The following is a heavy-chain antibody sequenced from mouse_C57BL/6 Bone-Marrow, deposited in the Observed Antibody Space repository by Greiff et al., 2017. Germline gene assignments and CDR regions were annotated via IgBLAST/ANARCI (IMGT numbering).Heavy chain of an antibody. V-gene: IGHV1-19*01. CDR2: INPYNGGT. J-gene: IGHJ3*01. D-gene: IGHD1-1*01. CDR3: ARTDYYYGRSSVAY. Sequence: EVQLQQSGPVLVKPGASVKMSCKASGYTFTDYYMNWVKQSHGKSLEWIGVINPYNGGTSYNQKFKGKATLTVDKSSSTAYMELNSLTSEDSAVYYCARTDYYYGRSSVAYWGQGTLVTVSA. CDR1: GYTFTDYY.